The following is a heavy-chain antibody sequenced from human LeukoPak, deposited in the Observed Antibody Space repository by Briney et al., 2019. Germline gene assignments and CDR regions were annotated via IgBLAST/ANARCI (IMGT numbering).Heavy chain of an antibody. D-gene: IGHD3-3*01. CDR1: GYTFINYG. Sequence: GAPVTVSCKASGYTFINYGMNWVRQAPGQGLEWMGWINTNTGNPTYAQGFTGRFVFSLDTSVSTAYLQISSLKAEDTAVYYCARPSGTIFGVVTPFDYWGQGTLVTVSS. CDR3: ARPSGTIFGVVTPFDY. CDR2: INTNTGNP. J-gene: IGHJ4*02. V-gene: IGHV7-4-1*02.